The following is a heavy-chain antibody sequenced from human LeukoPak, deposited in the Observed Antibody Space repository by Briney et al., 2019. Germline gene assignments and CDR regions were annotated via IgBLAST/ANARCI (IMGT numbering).Heavy chain of an antibody. Sequence: GGTLRLSCATFGFTFSNYGMSWVRQAPGKGLEWISGMSGSGGITHYADSVKGRFTISRDNSKNTLYLQMNSLRVEDTAVYYCAKAGRGGAITMVRGVKGDYYYMDVWGKGTTVTISS. CDR2: MSGSGGIT. D-gene: IGHD3-10*01. CDR3: AKAGRGGAITMVRGVKGDYYYMDV. CDR1: GFTFSNYG. J-gene: IGHJ6*03. V-gene: IGHV3-23*01.